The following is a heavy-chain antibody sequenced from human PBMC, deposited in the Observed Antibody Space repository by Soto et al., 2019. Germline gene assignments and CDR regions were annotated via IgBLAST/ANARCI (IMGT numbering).Heavy chain of an antibody. D-gene: IGHD5-12*01. CDR2: IKSKTDGGTT. CDR1: GFTFSNAW. V-gene: IGHV3-15*07. Sequence: GGSLRLSCAASGFTFSNAWMNWVRQAPGKGLEWVGRIKSKTDGGTTDYAAPVKGRFTISRDDSKNTLYLQMNSLKTEDTAVYYCTTGIDGYNHHAEVNGDYWGQGTLVTVSS. CDR3: TTGIDGYNHHAEVNGDY. J-gene: IGHJ4*02.